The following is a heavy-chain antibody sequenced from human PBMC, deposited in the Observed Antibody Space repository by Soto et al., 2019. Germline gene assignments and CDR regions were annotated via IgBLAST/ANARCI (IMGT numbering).Heavy chain of an antibody. Sequence: GGPLRLACEAAGLDFGAYAMSWVRPAPGKGLEWASGISVSSSGTYYTDSVKGRFTISRDNSKNTVYLQMNSLGGEDTAVYYGAKDRSENFWVYYYGMDGWGQGTAGTVS. V-gene: IGHV3-23*01. J-gene: IGHJ6*02. CDR3: AKDRSENFWVYYYGMDG. CDR1: GLDFGAYA. CDR2: ISVSSSGT. D-gene: IGHD6-19*01.